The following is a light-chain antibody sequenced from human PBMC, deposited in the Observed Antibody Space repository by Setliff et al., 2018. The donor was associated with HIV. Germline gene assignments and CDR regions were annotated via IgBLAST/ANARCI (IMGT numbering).Light chain of an antibody. CDR3: SSYAGSDTWI. V-gene: IGLV2-23*02. Sequence: QSALAQPASVSGSPAQSITISCTGSSSDIGDYESVSWYQQHPGEVPKLIIYDVTKRPSGISNRFSASKSDNTASLTISGLQAEDEARYYCSSYAGSDTWIFGGGTKVTVL. CDR2: DVT. J-gene: IGLJ2*01. CDR1: SSDIGDYES.